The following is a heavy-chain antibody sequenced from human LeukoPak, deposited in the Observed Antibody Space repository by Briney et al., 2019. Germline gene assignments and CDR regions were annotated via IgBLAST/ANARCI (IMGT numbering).Heavy chain of an antibody. Sequence: SETLSLTCTVSGGSISSYYWSWIRQPPGKGLEWIGYIYYSGSTNYNPSLKSRVTISVDTSKNQFSLKLSSVTAADTAVYYCARHTVAWLDDWGQGTLVTVSS. V-gene: IGHV4-59*08. CDR1: GGSISSYY. D-gene: IGHD6-19*01. CDR3: ARHTVAWLDD. J-gene: IGHJ4*02. CDR2: IYYSGST.